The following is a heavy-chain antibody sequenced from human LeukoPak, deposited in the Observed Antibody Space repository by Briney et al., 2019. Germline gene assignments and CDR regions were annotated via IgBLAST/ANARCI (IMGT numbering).Heavy chain of an antibody. Sequence: ASVKVSCKASGYTFTNNYLHWVRQAPGQGLEWMGMIYPRDGSTSYAQNFQGRVTVTRDTSTTTVHMELRGLRSEDTAVYYCARGPFGYYDSSGYQPLDYWGQGTLVTVSS. CDR2: IYPRDGST. CDR1: GYTFTNNY. D-gene: IGHD3-22*01. CDR3: ARGPFGYYDSSGYQPLDY. V-gene: IGHV1-46*01. J-gene: IGHJ4*02.